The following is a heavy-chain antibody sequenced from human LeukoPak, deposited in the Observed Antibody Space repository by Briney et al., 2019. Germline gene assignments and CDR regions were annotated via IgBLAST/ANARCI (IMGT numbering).Heavy chain of an antibody. V-gene: IGHV1-18*01. Sequence: ASVKVSCKASGGTFSSYAISWVRQAPGQGLEWMGWISAYNGNTNYAQKLQGRVTMTTDTSTSTAYMELRSLRSDDTAVYYCASLYYYDSSGYPAFDIWGQGTMVTVSS. D-gene: IGHD3-22*01. CDR3: ASLYYYDSSGYPAFDI. CDR1: GGTFSSYA. J-gene: IGHJ3*02. CDR2: ISAYNGNT.